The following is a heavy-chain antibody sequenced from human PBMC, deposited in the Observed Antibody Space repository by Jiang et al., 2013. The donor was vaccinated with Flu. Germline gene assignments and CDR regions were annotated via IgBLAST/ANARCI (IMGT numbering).Heavy chain of an antibody. D-gene: IGHD1-1*01. CDR3: ARDPWNHDAFDI. CDR2: INPKSGGT. J-gene: IGHJ3*02. V-gene: IGHV1-2*02. CDR1: GYTFTGSY. Sequence: GAEVKKPGASVKVSCKASGYTFTGSYMHWVRQAPGQGLEWMGWINPKSGGTNYAQKFQGRVTTTRDTSISTAYMELSRLRSDDTAVFYCARDPWNHDAFDIWGQGTMVTVSS.